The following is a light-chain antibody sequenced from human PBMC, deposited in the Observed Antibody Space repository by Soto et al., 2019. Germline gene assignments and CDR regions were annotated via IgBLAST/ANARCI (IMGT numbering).Light chain of an antibody. CDR3: QQYNSHSKT. CDR2: DAS. CDR1: QSISSY. Sequence: DIQMTQSPSSLSASVGDRVTITCRASQSISSYLNWYQRKPGKAPKLLIYDASSLASGVPSRFSGSGSGTEFTLTISSLQPDDFATFYCQQYNSHSKTFGQGTKVDIK. V-gene: IGKV1-5*01. J-gene: IGKJ1*01.